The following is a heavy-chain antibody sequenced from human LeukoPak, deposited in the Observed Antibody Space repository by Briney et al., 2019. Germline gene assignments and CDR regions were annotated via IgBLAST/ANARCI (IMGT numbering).Heavy chain of an antibody. V-gene: IGHV4-34*01. CDR2: ISHSGST. Sequence: SETLSLTCAVYGGSFSGYYWSWIRQPPGKGLEWIGEISHSGSTNYNPSLKSRVTISVDTSKNQFSLKLSSVTAADTAVYYCARWRITIFGVARYYYYGMDVWGQGTTVTVSS. CDR3: ARWRITIFGVARYYYYGMDV. J-gene: IGHJ6*02. D-gene: IGHD3-3*01. CDR1: GGSFSGYY.